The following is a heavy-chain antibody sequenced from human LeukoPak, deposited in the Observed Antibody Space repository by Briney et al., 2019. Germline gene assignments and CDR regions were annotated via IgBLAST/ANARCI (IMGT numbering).Heavy chain of an antibody. D-gene: IGHD3-3*01. CDR1: GFTFSSYA. V-gene: IGHV3-30*04. J-gene: IGHJ6*03. CDR2: ISYDGSNK. CDR3: ATTTIFGVVITYYYYMDV. Sequence: GGSLRLSCAASGFTFSSYAMHWVRQAPGKGLEWVAVISYDGSNKYYADSVKGRFTISRDNAKNSLYLQMNSLRAEDTAVYYCATTTIFGVVITYYYYMDVWGKGTTVTVSS.